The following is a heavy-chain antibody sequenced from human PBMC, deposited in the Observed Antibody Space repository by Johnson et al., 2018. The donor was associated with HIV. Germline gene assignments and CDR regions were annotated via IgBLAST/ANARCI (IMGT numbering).Heavy chain of an antibody. V-gene: IGHV3-66*01. Sequence: EVQVVESGGGLVQPGGSLRLSCAASGFIFSDYYMTWIRQAPGKGLEWVSIIYSGGSTYYADSVKGRFTISRDNSKNTLYLQMNSLRAEDTAVYYCAKDGDSSSWYPGDAFDIWGQGTMVTVSS. CDR2: IYSGGST. CDR3: AKDGDSSSWYPGDAFDI. CDR1: GFIFSDYY. D-gene: IGHD6-13*01. J-gene: IGHJ3*02.